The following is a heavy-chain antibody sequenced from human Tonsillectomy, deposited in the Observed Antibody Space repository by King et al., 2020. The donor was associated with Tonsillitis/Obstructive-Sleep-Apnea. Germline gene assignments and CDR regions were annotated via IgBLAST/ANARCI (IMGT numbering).Heavy chain of an antibody. J-gene: IGHJ6*02. Sequence: VQLVESGAEVKKPGASVKVSCKASGYTFTSYYMHWVRQAPGQGLEWMGIINPSGGSTSYAQQFQGRVTMTRDTYTSTVYMELSSLRSEDTAVYYWARGREYDGSGSPDTVTRYGMDVWGQGTTVTVSS. CDR2: INPSGGST. V-gene: IGHV1-46*01. CDR1: GYTFTSYY. D-gene: IGHD3-10*01. CDR3: ARGREYDGSGSPDTVTRYGMDV.